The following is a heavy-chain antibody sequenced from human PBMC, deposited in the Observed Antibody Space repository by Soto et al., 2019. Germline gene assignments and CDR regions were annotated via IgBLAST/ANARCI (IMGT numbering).Heavy chain of an antibody. D-gene: IGHD6-25*01. J-gene: IGHJ4*02. CDR1: GFTFSSYG. V-gene: IGHV3-33*01. Sequence: QVQLVESGGGVVQPGRSLRLSCAASGFTFSSYGMHWVRQAPGKGLEWVAVIWYDGSNKYYADSVKGRFTISRDNSKNTLYLQITSRRAEETAVYYCARKGRLQRPLHYWGGGT. CDR3: ARKGRLQRPLHY. CDR2: IWYDGSNK.